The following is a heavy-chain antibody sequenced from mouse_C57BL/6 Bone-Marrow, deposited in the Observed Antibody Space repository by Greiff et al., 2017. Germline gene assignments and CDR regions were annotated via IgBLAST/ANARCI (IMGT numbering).Heavy chain of an antibody. J-gene: IGHJ1*03. CDR1: GFTFSDYG. Sequence: EVKLVESGGGLVKPGGSLKLSCAASGFTFSDYGMHWVRQAPEKGLEWVAYISSGSSTIYYADTVKGRFTISRDDAKNTLFLQMTSLRSEDTAMYYCAYYGSSYGYWYVDVWGTGTTVTVSS. V-gene: IGHV5-17*01. CDR2: ISSGSSTI. D-gene: IGHD1-1*01. CDR3: AYYGSSYGYWYVDV.